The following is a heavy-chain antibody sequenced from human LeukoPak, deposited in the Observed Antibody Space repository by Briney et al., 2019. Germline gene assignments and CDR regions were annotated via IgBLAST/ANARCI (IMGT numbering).Heavy chain of an antibody. D-gene: IGHD3-9*01. J-gene: IGHJ4*02. CDR1: GASVSSSH. CDR2: LSYTGKT. CDR3: SEGYFEPFAH. V-gene: IGHV4-59*02. Sequence: SETLSLTCVVSGASVSSSHWNWIRQLPGKGLEWIGCLSYTGKTDYNPSLSGRVAMSLGTSNNQVSLTLRSVTAADTAVYYCSEGYFEPFAHWGQGILVAVSS.